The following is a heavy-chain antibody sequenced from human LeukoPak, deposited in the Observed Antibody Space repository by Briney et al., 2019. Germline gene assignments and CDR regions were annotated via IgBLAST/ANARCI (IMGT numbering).Heavy chain of an antibody. CDR1: GFTFSDYY. CDR2: INWNGGST. D-gene: IGHD3-3*01. Sequence: GGSLRLSCAASGFTFSDYYMSWIRQAPGKGLEWVSGINWNGGSTGYADSVKGRFTISRDNAKNSLYLQMNSLRAEDTALYYCARVDDISIFGVVIGWGQGALVTVSS. J-gene: IGHJ4*02. CDR3: ARVDDISIFGVVIG. V-gene: IGHV3-20*04.